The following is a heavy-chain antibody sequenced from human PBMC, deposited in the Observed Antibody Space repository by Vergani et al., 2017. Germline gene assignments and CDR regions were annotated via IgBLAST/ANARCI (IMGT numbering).Heavy chain of an antibody. CDR2: INHSGST. Sequence: QVQLQQWGAGLLKPSETLSLTCAVYGGSFSGYYWSWIRQPPGKGLEWIGEINHSGSTNYNPSLKSRVTISVDTSKNQFSLKLTSVTAADTAVYYCASGYSYGYYYYYGMDVWGQGTTVTVS. CDR1: GGSFSGYY. CDR3: ASGYSYGYYYYYGMDV. D-gene: IGHD5-18*01. J-gene: IGHJ6*02. V-gene: IGHV4-34*01.